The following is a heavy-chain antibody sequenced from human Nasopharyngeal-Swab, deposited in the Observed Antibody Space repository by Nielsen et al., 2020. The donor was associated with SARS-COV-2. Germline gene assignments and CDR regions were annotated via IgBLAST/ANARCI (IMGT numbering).Heavy chain of an antibody. CDR1: GGSFSGSY. D-gene: IGHD2-2*01. Sequence: SQTLSLTCAVYGGSFSGSYWGWIRQPPGKGPEWIAEINHSGSTNYNSSLKSRVTLSVDTSMNQVSLEVSSVTAADTAVYYCARGLSGIVPAPILGLGPYYYYYYMDVWGKGTTVTVSS. CDR2: INHSGST. V-gene: IGHV4-34*01. CDR3: ARGLSGIVPAPILGLGPYYYYYYMDV. J-gene: IGHJ6*03.